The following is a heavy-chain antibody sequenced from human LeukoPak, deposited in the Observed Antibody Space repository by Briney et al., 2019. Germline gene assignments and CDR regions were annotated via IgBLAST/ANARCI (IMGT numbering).Heavy chain of an antibody. D-gene: IGHD6-25*01. CDR2: IKQDGSET. Sequence: PGGSLRLSCAASRFTLSNYWMSWVRQAPGKGLEWVADIKQDGSETYYVDSVKGRFTISRDNAKNSLSLQMNSLRAEDTAVYYCARRRGRGGLDYGGKGTLVTVSS. CDR1: RFTLSNYW. J-gene: IGHJ4*02. V-gene: IGHV3-7*01. CDR3: ARRRGRGGLDY.